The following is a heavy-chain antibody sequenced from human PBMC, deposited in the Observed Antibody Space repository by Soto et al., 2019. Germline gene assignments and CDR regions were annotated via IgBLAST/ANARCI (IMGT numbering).Heavy chain of an antibody. D-gene: IGHD2-8*02. CDR3: ARDPKTTGGQHWAFNYSDS. CDR2: ISYDGTNK. J-gene: IGHJ4*02. Sequence: PGGSLRLSCAASGFSFSISPMHWVRQAPGRGPEWVALISYDGTNKFYADSVKGRFTISRDNSKSTLYLHVDSLRPEDAAVYYCARDPKTTGGQHWAFNYSDSWGQGTLVTVSS. CDR1: GFSFSISP. V-gene: IGHV3-30-3*01.